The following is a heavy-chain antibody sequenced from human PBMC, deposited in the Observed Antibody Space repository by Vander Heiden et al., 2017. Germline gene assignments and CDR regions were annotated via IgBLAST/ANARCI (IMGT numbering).Heavy chain of an antibody. Sequence: QVQLVPSGAEVKKPGASVKVSCMASGFTFTSYNMHWVRQAPGPGLEWMGIINPSGGSTSYEQKFQGRVTMTRDTSTSTVYMELSSLRSEDTAVYYCARVGGRDGYYAFDIWGQGTMVTVSS. CDR1: GFTFTSYN. CDR2: INPSGGST. J-gene: IGHJ3*02. D-gene: IGHD5-12*01. CDR3: ARVGGRDGYYAFDI. V-gene: IGHV1-46*01.